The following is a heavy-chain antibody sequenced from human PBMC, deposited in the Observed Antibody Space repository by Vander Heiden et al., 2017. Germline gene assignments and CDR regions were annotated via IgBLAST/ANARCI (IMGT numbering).Heavy chain of an antibody. Sequence: EVQLVESGGGLVQPGGSLRLSCAASGFTFSSYWMYWVRQAPGKGLVWVSRISSDGSSTNYADSVKGRFTISRDNAKNTLCLQMNSLRVDDTAVYFCASVPSSSACCSPHFDSWGPGTLVTVSS. D-gene: IGHD3-10*02. V-gene: IGHV3-74*01. J-gene: IGHJ4*02. CDR2: ISSDGSST. CDR1: GFTFSSYW. CDR3: ASVPSSSACCSPHFDS.